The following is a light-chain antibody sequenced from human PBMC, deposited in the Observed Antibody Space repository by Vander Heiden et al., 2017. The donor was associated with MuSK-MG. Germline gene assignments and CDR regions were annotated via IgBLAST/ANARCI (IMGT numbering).Light chain of an antibody. V-gene: IGLV2-8*01. Sequence: QSALTQPPSASGSPGQSVTISCTGTSSDIGNSNFVSWYQQRPGEVPKFLIYEVSKRPSGVPDRFSGSKSDNTASLTVSGREAEDKADYYCCSYAGSNTPYVFGTGTKVTVL. CDR3: CSYAGSNTPYV. CDR1: SSDIGNSNF. CDR2: EVS. J-gene: IGLJ1*01.